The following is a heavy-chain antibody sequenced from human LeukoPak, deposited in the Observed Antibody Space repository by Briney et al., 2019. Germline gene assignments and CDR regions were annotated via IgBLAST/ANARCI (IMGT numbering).Heavy chain of an antibody. CDR1: GGSISSYY. D-gene: IGHD1-26*01. V-gene: IGHV4-4*07. CDR2: IYTSGST. J-gene: IGHJ5*02. Sequence: SETLSLTCTVSGGSISSYYWSWIRQPAGKGLEWTGRIYTSGSTNYNPSFKSRVTMSVDTSRNQFSLKLSSVTAADTAVYYCARDLVVGNTRAWNWFDPWGQGTLVTVSS. CDR3: ARDLVVGNTRAWNWFDP.